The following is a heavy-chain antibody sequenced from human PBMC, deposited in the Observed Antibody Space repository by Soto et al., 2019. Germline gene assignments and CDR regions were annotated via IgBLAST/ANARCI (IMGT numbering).Heavy chain of an antibody. CDR2: INHSGST. Sequence: PSETLSLTCAVYGGSFSGYYWSWIRQPPGKGLEWIGEINHSGSTNYNPSLNIRVTISVDTSKNQFSLKLSSVTAADTAVYYCARGMGYYYGSGSYYRYGMDVWGQGTTVTVSS. CDR1: GGSFSGYY. V-gene: IGHV4-34*01. D-gene: IGHD3-10*01. CDR3: ARGMGYYYGSGSYYRYGMDV. J-gene: IGHJ6*02.